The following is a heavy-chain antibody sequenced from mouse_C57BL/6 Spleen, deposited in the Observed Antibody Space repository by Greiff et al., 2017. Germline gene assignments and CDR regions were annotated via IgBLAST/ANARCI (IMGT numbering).Heavy chain of an antibody. CDR3: ARGGTIYYDYDTWFAY. Sequence: VQLQESDAELVKPGASVKISCKVSGYTFTDHTIHWMKQRPEQGLEWIGYIYPRDGSTKYNEKFKGKATLTADKSSSTAYMQLNSLTSEDSAVYFCARGGTIYYDYDTWFAYWGQGTLVTVSA. D-gene: IGHD2-4*01. CDR2: IYPRDGST. V-gene: IGHV1-78*01. J-gene: IGHJ3*01. CDR1: GYTFTDHT.